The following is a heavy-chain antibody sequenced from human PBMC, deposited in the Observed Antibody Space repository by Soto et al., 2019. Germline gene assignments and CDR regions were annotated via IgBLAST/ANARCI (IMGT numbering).Heavy chain of an antibody. Sequence: SETLCLTCTVSGGSVRSCSYYWSWIRQPPGKGLEWIGYIYYSGTTNYNPSLKSRVTISVDTSKNQFSLKLSSVTAADTAVYYCARVEDYGDYFDYWGQGTLVTVSS. J-gene: IGHJ4*02. CDR1: GGSVRSCSYY. V-gene: IGHV4-61*01. CDR3: ARVEDYGDYFDY. D-gene: IGHD4-17*01. CDR2: IYYSGTT.